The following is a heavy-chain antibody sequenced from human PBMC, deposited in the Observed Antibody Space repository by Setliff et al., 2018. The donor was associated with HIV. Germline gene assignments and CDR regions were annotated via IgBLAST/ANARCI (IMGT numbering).Heavy chain of an antibody. CDR1: GGSFTNYF. V-gene: IGHV4-34*01. CDR3: AREDTTGYYSLSAFDI. J-gene: IGHJ4*02. D-gene: IGHD3-22*01. CDR2: INHSGRT. Sequence: SETLSLTCAVYGGSFTNYFWSWIRQSPGKGLEWIGEINHSGRTKYNPSLKSRVTMSVDTYKDQFSLKLKSVTAADTAVYYCAREDTTGYYSLSAFDIWGQGTLVTVSS.